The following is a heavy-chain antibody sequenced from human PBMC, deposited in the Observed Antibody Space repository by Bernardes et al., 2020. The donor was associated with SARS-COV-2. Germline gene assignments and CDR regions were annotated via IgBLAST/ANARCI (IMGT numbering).Heavy chain of an antibody. CDR3: ANSYSGYDLYRIDY. CDR1: GFTFSSYA. CDR2: ISGSGGST. D-gene: IGHD5-12*01. Sequence: GGSLRLSCAASGFTFSSYAMSWVRQAPGKGLEWVSAISGSGGSTYYADSVKGRFTISRDNSKNTLYLQMNSLRAEDTAVYYCANSYSGYDLYRIDYWGQGTLVTVSS. V-gene: IGHV3-23*01. J-gene: IGHJ4*02.